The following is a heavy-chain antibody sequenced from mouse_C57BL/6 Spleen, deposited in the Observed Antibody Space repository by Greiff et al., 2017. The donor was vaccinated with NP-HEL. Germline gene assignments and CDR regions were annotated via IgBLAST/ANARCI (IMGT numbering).Heavy chain of an antibody. V-gene: IGHV2-2*01. CDR1: GFSLTSYG. CDR3: ARNHYYGSSRYWYFDV. D-gene: IGHD1-1*01. Sequence: VQLQQSGPGLVQPSQSLSITCTVSGFSLTSYGVHWVRQSPGKGLEWLGVIWSGGSTDYNAAFISRLSLSKDNSKSQVFFKMNSLQADDTAIYYCARNHYYGSSRYWYFDVWGTGTTVTVSS. J-gene: IGHJ1*03. CDR2: IWSGGST.